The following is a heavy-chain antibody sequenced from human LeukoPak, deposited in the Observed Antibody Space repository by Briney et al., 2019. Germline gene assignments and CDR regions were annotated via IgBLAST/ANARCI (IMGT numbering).Heavy chain of an antibody. CDR2: LYWYADK. CDR3: ALRRAVSGFLEWLFDAFDI. CDR1: GFPLRTSGAR. D-gene: IGHD3-3*01. Sequence: GATLVHLTQPLMLPWTFSGFPLRTSGARVVWIRQPPGKPLKWLPLLYWYADKRYRPSLKSSLTLTQHTSHTRVLHTLTTLQPVDTATYYCALRRAVSGFLEWLFDAFDIWGQGTMVTVSS. V-gene: IGHV2-5*01. J-gene: IGHJ3*02.